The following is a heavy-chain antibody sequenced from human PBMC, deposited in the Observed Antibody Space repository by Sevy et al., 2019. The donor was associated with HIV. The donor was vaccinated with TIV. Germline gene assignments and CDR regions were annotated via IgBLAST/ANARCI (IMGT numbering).Heavy chain of an antibody. CDR2: IYYNGHI. V-gene: IGHV4-59*08. CDR3: AGKNAWGRGYS. CDR1: GGSITSLY. J-gene: IGHJ4*02. Sequence: SETLSLTCTVSGGSITSLYWNWIRQPPGKGLEWIANIYYNGHINYNPSLKSRLTLSLDTSKNQFSLRLSSVTAADTAMYYCAGKNAWGRGYSWGQGTLVTVSS. D-gene: IGHD1-26*01.